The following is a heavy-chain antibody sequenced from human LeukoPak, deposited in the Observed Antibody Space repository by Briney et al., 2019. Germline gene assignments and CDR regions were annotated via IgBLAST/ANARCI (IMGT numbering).Heavy chain of an antibody. Sequence: MPSETLSLTCTVSGGSISSYYWSWIRQPPGKGLEWIGYIYYSGSTNYNPSLKSRVTISVDTSKNQFSLKLSSVTAADTAVYYCARDGRGNWFDPWGQGTLVTVSS. J-gene: IGHJ5*02. V-gene: IGHV4-59*01. CDR3: ARDGRGNWFDP. CDR2: IYYSGST. CDR1: GGSISSYY.